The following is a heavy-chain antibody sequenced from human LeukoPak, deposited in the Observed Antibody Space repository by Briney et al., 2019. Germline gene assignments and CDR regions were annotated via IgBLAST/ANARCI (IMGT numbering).Heavy chain of an antibody. CDR2: IIPIFGTA. D-gene: IGHD5-18*01. Sequence: SVKVSCKASGGTFSSYAISWVRQAPGQGLEWMGGIIPIFGTANYAQKFQGRVTITADKSTITAYMELSSLRSEDTAVYYCATSLGYSYGHGRYWGQGTLVTVSS. V-gene: IGHV1-69*06. CDR1: GGTFSSYA. CDR3: ATSLGYSYGHGRY. J-gene: IGHJ4*02.